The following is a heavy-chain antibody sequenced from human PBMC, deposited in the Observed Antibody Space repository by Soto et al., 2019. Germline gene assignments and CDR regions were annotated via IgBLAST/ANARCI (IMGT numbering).Heavy chain of an antibody. CDR2: INHSGST. Sequence: PSETLSLTCAVYGGSFSGYYWSWIRQPPGKGLEWIGEINHSGSTNYNPSLKSRVTISVDTSKNQFSLKLSSVTAADTAVYYCARTTVIGYYYMDVWGKGTTVTSP. CDR3: ARTTVIGYYYMDV. V-gene: IGHV4-34*01. D-gene: IGHD4-17*01. CDR1: GGSFSGYY. J-gene: IGHJ6*03.